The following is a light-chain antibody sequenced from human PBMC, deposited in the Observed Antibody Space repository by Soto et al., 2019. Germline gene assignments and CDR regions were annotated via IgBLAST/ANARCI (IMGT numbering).Light chain of an antibody. Sequence: QSVLTQPPSASGSPGQSVTFSCTGTSSDVGGYNYVSWYQQHPGKAPKLMIYEVSKRPSGVPDRFSGSESGNAASLTVSGLQAEDEADYYCSSYAGSNTYVFGTGTKVT. CDR1: SSDVGGYNY. J-gene: IGLJ1*01. CDR2: EVS. CDR3: SSYAGSNTYV. V-gene: IGLV2-8*01.